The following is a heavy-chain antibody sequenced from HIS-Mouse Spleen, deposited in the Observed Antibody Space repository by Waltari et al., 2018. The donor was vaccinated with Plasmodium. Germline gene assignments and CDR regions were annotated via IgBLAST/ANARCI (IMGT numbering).Heavy chain of an antibody. D-gene: IGHD6-13*01. CDR1: GFTFSIDW. J-gene: IGHJ2*01. CDR2: IKQDGSEK. V-gene: IGHV3-7*01. CDR3: ASSWYWYFDL. Sequence: EVQLVESGGGLVQPGGSLRLSCAASGFTFSIDWMSWVRQAPGEGLEWVANIKQDGSEKYYVDSVKGRFTISRDNAKNSLYLQMNSLRAEDTAVYYCASSWYWYFDLWGRGTLVTVSS.